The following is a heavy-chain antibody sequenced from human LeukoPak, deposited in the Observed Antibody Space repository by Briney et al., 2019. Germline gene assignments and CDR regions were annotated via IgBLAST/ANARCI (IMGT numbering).Heavy chain of an antibody. V-gene: IGHV1-2*06. CDR3: ARDMWELPSDYYYDY. CDR2: INPNSGDI. J-gene: IGHJ4*02. CDR1: GYTFTGHY. D-gene: IGHD1-26*01. Sequence: ASVKVSCKASGYTFTGHYLNRLRQAPGQGLEWMGRINPNSGDIKYADKFQGRVIMTRDTSTSTAYMELNGLTSDDTASYYCARDMWELPSDYYYDYWGQGSLVTVSS.